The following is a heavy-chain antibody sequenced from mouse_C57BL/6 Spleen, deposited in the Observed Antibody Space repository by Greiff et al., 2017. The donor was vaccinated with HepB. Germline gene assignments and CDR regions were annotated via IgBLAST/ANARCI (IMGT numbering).Heavy chain of an antibody. CDR1: GYAFSSYW. V-gene: IGHV1-80*01. Sequence: QVQLQQSGAELVKPGASVKISCKASGYAFSSYWMNWVKQRPGKGLEWIGQIYPGDGDTNYNGKFKGKATLTADKSSSTAYMQLSSLTSEDSAVYFCARWGDHSSWDYWGQGTTLTVSS. D-gene: IGHD1-1*01. CDR2: IYPGDGDT. J-gene: IGHJ2*01. CDR3: ARWGDHSSWDY.